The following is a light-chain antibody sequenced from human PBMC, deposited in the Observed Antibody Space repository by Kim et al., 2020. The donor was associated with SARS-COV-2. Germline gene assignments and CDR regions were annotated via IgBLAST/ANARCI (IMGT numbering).Light chain of an antibody. V-gene: IGLV3-21*04. J-gene: IGLJ3*02. CDR3: QVWDSSSDHWV. CDR1: NIGSKS. CDR2: YDS. Sequence: APGKTARITRGGNNIGSKSVPWYQPKPGQAPVLVIYYDSDRPSGIPERFSGSNSGNTATLTISRVEAGDEADYYCQVWDSSSDHWVFGGGTQLTVL.